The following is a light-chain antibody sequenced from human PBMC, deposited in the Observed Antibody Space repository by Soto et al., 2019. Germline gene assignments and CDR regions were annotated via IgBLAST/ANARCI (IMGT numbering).Light chain of an antibody. CDR3: QQYYSNPFT. J-gene: IGKJ4*01. CDR1: QSVLYSSNNKNY. Sequence: DIVMTQYPDSLAVSLGERATINCKSSQSVLYSSNNKNYLAWYQQKPGQPPKLVIYWASTRESGVPDRFSGSGSGTDFTLTISSLQAEDVALYYCQQYYSNPFTFGGGTNVEIK. CDR2: WAS. V-gene: IGKV4-1*01.